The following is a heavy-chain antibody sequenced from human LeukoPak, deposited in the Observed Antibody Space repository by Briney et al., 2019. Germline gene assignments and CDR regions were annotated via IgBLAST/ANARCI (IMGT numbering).Heavy chain of an antibody. CDR2: IKSKTDGGTK. J-gene: IGHJ4*02. CDR3: TTDFYYDSSGYSWYFDY. D-gene: IGHD3-22*01. Sequence: GGSLRLSCAASGFTFSNAWMSWVRQAPGKGLEWVCRIKSKTDGGTKDYAAPVQCRFTISSDGSKNTLYLQMNSLKTEDTAVYYCTTDFYYDSSGYSWYFDYWGQGTLVTVSS. CDR1: GFTFSNAW. V-gene: IGHV3-15*01.